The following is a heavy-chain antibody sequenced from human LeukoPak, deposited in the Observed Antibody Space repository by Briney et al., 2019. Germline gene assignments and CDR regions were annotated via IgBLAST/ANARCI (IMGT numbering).Heavy chain of an antibody. V-gene: IGHV3-30-3*01. Sequence: GGSLRLSCAVSGFTFSSYAISWVRQAPGKGLEWVAVISYDGSNKYYADSVKGRFTISRDNSKNTLYLQMNSLRAEDTAVYYCARGGYCSGGSCYRAAIHPFDPWGQGTLVTVSS. D-gene: IGHD2-15*01. J-gene: IGHJ5*02. CDR2: ISYDGSNK. CDR3: ARGGYCSGGSCYRAAIHPFDP. CDR1: GFTFSSYA.